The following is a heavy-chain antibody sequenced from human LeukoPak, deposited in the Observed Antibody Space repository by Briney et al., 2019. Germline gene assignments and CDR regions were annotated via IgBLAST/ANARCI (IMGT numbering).Heavy chain of an antibody. J-gene: IGHJ4*02. D-gene: IGHD4-23*01. V-gene: IGHV4-59*01. CDR1: GGSISSYY. CDR2: IYYSGST. CDR3: AREVGGANSGGFDY. Sequence: SETLSLTCTVSGGSISSYYWSWIRQPPGKGLEWIGYIYYSGSTNHNPSLKSRVTISVDTSKNQFSLKLSSVTAADTAVYYCAREVGGANSGGFDYWGQGTLVTVSS.